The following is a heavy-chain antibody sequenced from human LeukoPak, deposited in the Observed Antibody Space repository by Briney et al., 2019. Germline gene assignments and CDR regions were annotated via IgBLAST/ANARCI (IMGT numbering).Heavy chain of an antibody. D-gene: IGHD6-13*01. CDR1: GFTFDDYA. Sequence: PGGSLRLSCAASGFTFDDYAMHWVRQAPGKGLEWVSGISWNSGSIGYADSVKGRFTISRDNSKNTLYLQMNSLRAEDTAVYYCAKDRSSWQQLVRVDYWGQGTLVTVSS. CDR3: AKDRSSWQQLVRVDY. J-gene: IGHJ4*02. CDR2: ISWNSGSI. V-gene: IGHV3-9*01.